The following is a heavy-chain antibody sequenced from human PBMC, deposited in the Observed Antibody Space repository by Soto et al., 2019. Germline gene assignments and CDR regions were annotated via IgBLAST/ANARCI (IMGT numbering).Heavy chain of an antibody. CDR3: ARTALRSLYYGMDV. CDR2: IDYTEST. CDR1: GGSISTYY. D-gene: IGHD2-21*02. V-gene: IGHV4-59*01. J-gene: IGHJ6*02. Sequence: QVQLQESGPGLVKPSETLSLTCTVSGGSISTYYWSWIRQPPGKGLEWIGNIDYTESTNYNPSLKSRVTMSLDTSKNQFSLRLRSVTAADTALYYCARTALRSLYYGMDVWGQGTTVTVSS.